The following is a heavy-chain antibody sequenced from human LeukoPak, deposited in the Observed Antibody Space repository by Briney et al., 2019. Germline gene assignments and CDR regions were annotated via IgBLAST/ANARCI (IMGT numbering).Heavy chain of an antibody. CDR2: ISNNGGYT. J-gene: IGHJ4*02. D-gene: IGHD2-15*01. V-gene: IGHV3-23*01. Sequence: GKSLRLSCAASGFTFSGYPIHWVRQAPGEGLEWVSAISNNGGYTYYADSVQGRFTISRDNSKSTLCLQMNSLRAEDTAVYYCAKQLGYCSDGSCYFPYWGQGTLVTVSS. CDR1: GFTFSGYP. CDR3: AKQLGYCSDGSCYFPY.